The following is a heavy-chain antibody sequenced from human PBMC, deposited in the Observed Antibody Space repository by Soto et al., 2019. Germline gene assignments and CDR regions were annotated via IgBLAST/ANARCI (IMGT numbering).Heavy chain of an antibody. D-gene: IGHD5-12*01. CDR2: IIPIFGTA. V-gene: IGHV1-69*12. CDR1: GGTFSNYA. CDR3: AVGSVDIVPTGMKPFDP. J-gene: IGHJ5*02. Sequence: QVQLVQSGAEVMKPGSSVKVSCKASGGTFSNYAISWVRQAPGQGLEWMGGIIPIFGTANYAQKFQGRVTITADESTSTAYMELSSLRSEDTAIYYCAVGSVDIVPTGMKPFDPWGQGTLVTVSS.